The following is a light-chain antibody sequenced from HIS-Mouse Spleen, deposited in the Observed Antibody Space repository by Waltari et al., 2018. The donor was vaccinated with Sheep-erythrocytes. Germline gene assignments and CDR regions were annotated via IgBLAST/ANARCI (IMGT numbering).Light chain of an antibody. CDR3: YSTDSSGNHWV. J-gene: IGLJ3*02. Sequence: SYELTQPPSVSVSPGQTARITCPAHELPKKYAYSYQQKSGQAPVLVIDEDSKRPSGIPERFSGSTSGTMATLTISGAQVEDEADYYCYSTDSSGNHWVFGGGTKLTVL. V-gene: IGLV3-10*01. CDR2: EDS. CDR1: ELPKKY.